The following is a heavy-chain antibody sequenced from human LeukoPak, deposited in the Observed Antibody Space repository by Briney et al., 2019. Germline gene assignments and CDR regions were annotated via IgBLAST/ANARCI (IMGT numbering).Heavy chain of an antibody. D-gene: IGHD6-13*01. V-gene: IGHV1-2*02. CDR1: GYSFTGYY. Sequence: GASVKVACKASGYSFTGYYIHWVRQAPGQGREWLGWINPNSGGTRYAHKFQGRVSMTRDTSINIAYMEVNSLRSDDTAVYYCARDQSLEGAAAGEFDSWGQGTLVTVSS. CDR2: INPNSGGT. J-gene: IGHJ4*02. CDR3: ARDQSLEGAAAGEFDS.